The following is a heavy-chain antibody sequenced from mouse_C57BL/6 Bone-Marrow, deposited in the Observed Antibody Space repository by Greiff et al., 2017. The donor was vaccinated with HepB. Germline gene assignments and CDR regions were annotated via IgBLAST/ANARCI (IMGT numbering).Heavy chain of an antibody. CDR1: GFTFSDAW. D-gene: IGHD1-1*01. CDR3: TRSLHYYGSSGFLY. CDR2: IRNKANNHAT. V-gene: IGHV6-6*01. Sequence: EVKVEESGGGLVQPGGSMKLSCAASGFTFSDAWMDWVRQSPEKGLEWVAEIRNKANNHATYYAESVKGRFTISRDDSKSSVYLQMNSVRAEDTGIYYCTRSLHYYGSSGFLYWGQGTLVTVSA. J-gene: IGHJ3*01.